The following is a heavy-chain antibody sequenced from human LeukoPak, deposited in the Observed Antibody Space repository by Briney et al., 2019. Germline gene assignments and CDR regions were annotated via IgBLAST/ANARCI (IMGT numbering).Heavy chain of an antibody. V-gene: IGHV4-61*02. J-gene: IGHJ4*02. CDR1: GDSISGNYY. CDR2: IFTSGNT. Sequence: SETLSLTCTVSGDSISGNYYWNWIRQPAGKGLEWIGRIFTSGNTNYNSSLKSRVTISLDTSKDQFSLRLSSVTVADTAFYYCTRESATSGSTDWGQGTLVTASS. D-gene: IGHD3-10*01. CDR3: TRESATSGSTD.